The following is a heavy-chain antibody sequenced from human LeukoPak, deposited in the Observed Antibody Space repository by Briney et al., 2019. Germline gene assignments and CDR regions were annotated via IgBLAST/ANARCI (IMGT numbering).Heavy chain of an antibody. V-gene: IGHV1-58*02. D-gene: IGHD6-13*01. CDR3: AATAAGRHYFDY. CDR1: GFTFTSSA. CDR2: IVVGSGNT. J-gene: IGHJ4*02. Sequence: GASVKVSCKASGFTFTSSAMQWVRQARGQRLEWIGWIVVGSGNTNYAQKFQEGVTITRDMSTSTAYMELSSLRSEDTAVYCCAATAAGRHYFDYWGQGTLVTVSS.